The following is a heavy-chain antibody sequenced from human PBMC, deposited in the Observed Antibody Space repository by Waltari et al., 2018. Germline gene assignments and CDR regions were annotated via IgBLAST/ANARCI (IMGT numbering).Heavy chain of an antibody. CDR3: ARADSYDSSVGWFDP. V-gene: IGHV7-4-1*02. J-gene: IGHJ5*02. CDR1: GGTFSSYA. D-gene: IGHD3-22*01. CDR2: INTNTGNP. Sequence: QVQLVQSGAAVKKPGSSVKVSCKASGGTFSSYAISWVRQARGKGLEGMGWINTNTGNPTYAQGFIGRFVFSLDTSVSTAYLQISSLKAEDTAVYYCARADSYDSSVGWFDPWGQGTLVTVSS.